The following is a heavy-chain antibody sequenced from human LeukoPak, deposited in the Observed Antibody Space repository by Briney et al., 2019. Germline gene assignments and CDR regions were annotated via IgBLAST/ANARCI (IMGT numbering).Heavy chain of an antibody. J-gene: IGHJ6*03. D-gene: IGHD7-27*01. V-gene: IGHV4-34*01. CDR3: ARGQTELGTAYYYYMDV. Sequence: PSETLSLTCAVNGGSFSGYSWSWIRQAPGMGLEWIADIIHSGSTNYNQSLKSRVTISLDTSRNQFSLKLTSVTAADTAVYYCARGQTELGTAYYYYMDVWGKGTTVTVSS. CDR1: GGSFSGYS. CDR2: IIHSGST.